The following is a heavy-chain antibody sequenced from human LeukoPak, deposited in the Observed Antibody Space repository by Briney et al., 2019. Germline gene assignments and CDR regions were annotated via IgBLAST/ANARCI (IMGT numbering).Heavy chain of an antibody. CDR2: IYTSGST. CDR3: ARASYSYDISGWVPFDY. V-gene: IGHV4-61*02. Sequence: PSETLSLTCTVSGGSMSSSSYYWGWIRQPAGKGLEWIGRIYTSGSTTYNPSLKSRVTISGDTSENQFSLRLSSVTAADTAVYYCARASYSYDISGWVPFDYWGQGTLVTVSS. J-gene: IGHJ4*02. CDR1: GGSMSSSSYY. D-gene: IGHD3-22*01.